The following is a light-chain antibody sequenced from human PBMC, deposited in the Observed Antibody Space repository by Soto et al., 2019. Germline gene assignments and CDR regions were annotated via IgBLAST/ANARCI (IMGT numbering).Light chain of an antibody. Sequence: EVVLTQSPATLSLSPGERATLSCRASQSVSSYLAWYQQKPGQAPRLLIYDASNRATGIPARFSGSGSGTDFTLTISSLEHDDFAVYYCQQRSNWPPLTFGGGTKVEIK. V-gene: IGKV3-11*01. J-gene: IGKJ4*01. CDR2: DAS. CDR3: QQRSNWPPLT. CDR1: QSVSSY.